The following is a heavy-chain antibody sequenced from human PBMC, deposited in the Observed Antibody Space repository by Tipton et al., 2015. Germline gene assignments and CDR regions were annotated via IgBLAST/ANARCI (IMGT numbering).Heavy chain of an antibody. D-gene: IGHD6-6*01. CDR3: ARETAARPFYYYGMDV. V-gene: IGHV1-46*01. J-gene: IGHJ6*02. Sequence: QSGAEVKKPGASVKVSCKASGYTFTSYYMHWVRQAPGQGLEWMGIINPSGGSTSYAQKFQGRVTMTRDTSTSTVYMELSSLRSEDTAVYYCARETAARPFYYYGMDVWGQGTLVTVSS. CDR1: GYTFTSYY. CDR2: INPSGGST.